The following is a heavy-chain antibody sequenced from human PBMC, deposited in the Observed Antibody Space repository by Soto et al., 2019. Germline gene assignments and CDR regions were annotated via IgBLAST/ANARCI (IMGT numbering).Heavy chain of an antibody. CDR2: MNPNSGNT. D-gene: IGHD2-15*01. CDR3: ASRRYCSGGSCYVAAFDI. J-gene: IGHJ3*02. CDR1: GYTFTSYD. Sequence: ASVKVSCKASGYTFTSYDINWVRQATGQGLEWMGWMNPNSGNTGYAQKFQGRVTMTRNTSISTAYMELSSLRSEDTAVYYCASRRYCSGGSCYVAAFDIWGQGTMVTVS. V-gene: IGHV1-8*01.